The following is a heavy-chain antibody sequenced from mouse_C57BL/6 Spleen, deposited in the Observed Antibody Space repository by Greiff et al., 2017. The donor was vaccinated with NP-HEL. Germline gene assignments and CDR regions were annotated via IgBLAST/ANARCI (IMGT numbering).Heavy chain of an antibody. D-gene: IGHD4-1*01. CDR1: GYTFTSYT. V-gene: IGHV1-4*01. CDR3: ARSGSSYWYVDV. Sequence: QVQLKESGAELARPGASVKMSCKASGYTFTSYTMHWVKQRPGQGLEWIGYINPSSGYTKYNQKFKDKATLTADKSSSTAYMQLSSLTSEDSAVYYCARSGSSYWYVDVWGTGTTVTVSS. J-gene: IGHJ1*03. CDR2: INPSSGYT.